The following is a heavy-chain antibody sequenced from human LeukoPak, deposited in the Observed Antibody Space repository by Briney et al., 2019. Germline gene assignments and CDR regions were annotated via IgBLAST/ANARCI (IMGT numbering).Heavy chain of an antibody. CDR2: IIPIFGTA. CDR1: GFTFSSYA. D-gene: IGHD4-17*01. Sequence: GGSVKVSCKASGFTFSSYAISWVRQAPGQGLEWMAGIIPIFGTANYAQKFKGRVTITADKSTSTAYMELSSLRSEDTAVYYCARDRLDYGDYETCLDVWGKGTTVTVSS. V-gene: IGHV1-69*06. J-gene: IGHJ6*04. CDR3: ARDRLDYGDYETCLDV.